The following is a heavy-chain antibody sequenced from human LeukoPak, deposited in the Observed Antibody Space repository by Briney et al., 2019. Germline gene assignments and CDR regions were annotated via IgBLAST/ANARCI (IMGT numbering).Heavy chain of an antibody. CDR1: GGSISGGTYY. CDR3: ARDGTYGDYGYYGMDV. J-gene: IGHJ6*02. CDR2: VSYSGTT. Sequence: SETLSLTCTVSGGSISGGTYYWGWIRQPPGKGLEWIGTVSYSGTTYYKSSLKSRVTISVDTSKNQFSLKLSSVTAADTAVYYCARDGTYGDYGYYGMDVWGQGTTVTVSS. V-gene: IGHV4-39*07. D-gene: IGHD4-17*01.